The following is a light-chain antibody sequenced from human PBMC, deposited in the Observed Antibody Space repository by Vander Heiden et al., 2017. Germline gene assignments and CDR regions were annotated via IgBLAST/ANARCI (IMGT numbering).Light chain of an antibody. CDR2: DDS. CDR1: NIGSKR. J-gene: IGLJ2*01. CDR3: QGWDSSSDLVV. Sequence: SSVLCQPPSGSVAPGQTARITGGGNNIGSKRVHWYQQKPRQAPVLVVYDDSDRPAVIPGRFSGTNSGNTATLTSSRVEAGDEADYYCQGWDSSSDLVVFGGGTKLTVL. V-gene: IGLV3-21*02.